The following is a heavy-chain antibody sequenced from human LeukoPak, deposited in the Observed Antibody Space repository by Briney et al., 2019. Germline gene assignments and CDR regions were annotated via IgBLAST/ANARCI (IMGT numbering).Heavy chain of an antibody. CDR1: GGSISSYY. CDR3: ARVRARGAYDY. V-gene: IGHV4-59*01. Sequence: SETLSLTCTVSGGSISSYYWSWIRQPPGKGLEWIGYIYYSGSTNYNPSLKSRVTISVDTSKNQFSLKLGSVTAADTAVYYCARVRARGAYDYWGQGTLVTVSS. J-gene: IGHJ4*02. CDR2: IYYSGST. D-gene: IGHD4/OR15-4a*01.